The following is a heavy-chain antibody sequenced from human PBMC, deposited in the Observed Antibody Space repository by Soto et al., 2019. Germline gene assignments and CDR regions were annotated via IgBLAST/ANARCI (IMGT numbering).Heavy chain of an antibody. D-gene: IGHD5-12*01. CDR1: VGSFSSGAYY. J-gene: IGHJ3*02. CDR2: IYYSGST. CDR3: ARARLRAVYAFDI. Sequence: TPSLTCTVSVGSFSSGAYYWTWIRQRPGKGLEWIGYIYYSGSTYYSPSLKSRLSISLDTSKNQFSLRLSSVTAADTAMYYCARARLRAVYAFDIWGQGTMVTVSS. V-gene: IGHV4-31*03.